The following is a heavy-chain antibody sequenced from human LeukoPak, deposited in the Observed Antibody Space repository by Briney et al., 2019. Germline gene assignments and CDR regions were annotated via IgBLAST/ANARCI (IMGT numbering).Heavy chain of an antibody. Sequence: ASVKVSCKASGYTFTSYAMHWVRQAPGQRLEWMGWINAGNGSTKYSQKFQGRVTITRDTSASTAYMELSSLRSEDTAVYYCAREGETNSELPSYWGQGTLVTVSS. CDR1: GYTFTSYA. J-gene: IGHJ4*02. CDR3: AREGETNSELPSY. CDR2: INAGNGST. D-gene: IGHD3-16*01. V-gene: IGHV1-3*01.